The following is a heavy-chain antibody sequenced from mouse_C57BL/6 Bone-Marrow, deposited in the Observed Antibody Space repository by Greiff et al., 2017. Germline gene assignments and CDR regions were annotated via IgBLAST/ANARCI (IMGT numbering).Heavy chain of an antibody. V-gene: IGHV1-74*01. CDR1: GYTFTSYW. D-gene: IGHD2-4*01. J-gene: IGHJ2*01. CDR3: AIGYDYDALLDY. Sequence: QVQLLQPGAELVKPGASVKVSCKASGYTFTSYWMHWVKQRPGQGLEWIGRIHPSDSANNYNQQFKGKVTLTVDKSSSTAYMQLSSLTSEDSAVYYCAIGYDYDALLDYWGQGTTLTVSS. CDR2: IHPSDSAN.